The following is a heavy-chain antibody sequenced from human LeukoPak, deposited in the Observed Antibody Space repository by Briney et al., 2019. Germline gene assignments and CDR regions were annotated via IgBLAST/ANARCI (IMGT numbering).Heavy chain of an antibody. D-gene: IGHD3-9*01. CDR3: ARGSPYYDSLTGYSYYYYYYYMDV. J-gene: IGHJ6*03. CDR2: IIPIFGTA. V-gene: IGHV1-69*05. CDR1: GGTFNSYA. Sequence: ASVKVSCKASGGTFNSYAISWVRQAPGQGLEWMGEIIPIFGTANYAQKFQGRVTITTDESTSTAYMELSSLRSEDTAVYYCARGSPYYDSLTGYSYYYYYYYMDVWGKGTTVTVSS.